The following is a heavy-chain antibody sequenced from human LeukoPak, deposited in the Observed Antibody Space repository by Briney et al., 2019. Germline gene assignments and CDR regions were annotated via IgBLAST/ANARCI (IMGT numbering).Heavy chain of an antibody. D-gene: IGHD2-2*01. CDR2: ISSSSSHI. CDR1: GFTFSSYS. Sequence: GGSLRLSCAASGFTFSSYSMNWVRQAPGKWLEWVSSISSSSSHIYYADSVKGRFTISRDNAKNSLYLQMNSLRAEDTAVYYWVGLYCSSTSCHDYWGQGTLVPVSS. CDR3: VGLYCSSTSCHDY. V-gene: IGHV3-21*01. J-gene: IGHJ4*02.